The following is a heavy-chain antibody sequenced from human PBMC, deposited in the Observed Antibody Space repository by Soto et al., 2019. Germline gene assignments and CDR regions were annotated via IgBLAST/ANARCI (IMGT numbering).Heavy chain of an antibody. CDR3: ARGPDYYYYGMDV. J-gene: IGHJ6*02. CDR1: GGSISSYY. Sequence: PSETLSLTCTVSGGSISSYYWSWIRQPPGKGLEWIGYIYYSGSTNYNPSLKSRVTISVDTSKNQFSLKLSSVTAADTAVYYCARGPDYYYYGMDVWGQGTTVTVSS. V-gene: IGHV4-59*01. CDR2: IYYSGST.